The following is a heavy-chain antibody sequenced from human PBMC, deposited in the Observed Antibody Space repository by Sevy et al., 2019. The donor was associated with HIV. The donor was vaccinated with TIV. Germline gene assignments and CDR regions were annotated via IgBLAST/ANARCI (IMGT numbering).Heavy chain of an antibody. CDR2: IYYSGAT. V-gene: IGHV4-59*01. CDR1: GGSINSYS. Sequence: SETLSLTCTVSGGSINSYSWNWIRQSPGKGLEWIGYIYYSGATNYNPSLRSRVTISVDTSKNQFSLKLTSVTAADTAFYFCARERGSVTTSPAFDIWGQGTLVTVSS. D-gene: IGHD3-10*01. CDR3: ARERGSVTTSPAFDI. J-gene: IGHJ3*02.